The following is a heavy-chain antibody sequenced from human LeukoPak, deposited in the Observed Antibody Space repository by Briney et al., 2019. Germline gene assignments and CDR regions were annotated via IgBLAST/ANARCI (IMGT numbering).Heavy chain of an antibody. CDR2: IYYSGRT. D-gene: IGHD3-22*01. Sequence: SETLSLTCTIFGDSVSRSDSYWDWIRQPPGKGPEWIGTIYYSGRTYYSPSLKSRVTLSVDMSNNQFSLTLSSVTAADTALYFCVRRRYYDSSGYLEWGQGTLVTVSS. V-gene: IGHV4-39*01. CDR3: VRRRYYDSSGYLE. CDR1: GDSVSRSDSY. J-gene: IGHJ1*01.